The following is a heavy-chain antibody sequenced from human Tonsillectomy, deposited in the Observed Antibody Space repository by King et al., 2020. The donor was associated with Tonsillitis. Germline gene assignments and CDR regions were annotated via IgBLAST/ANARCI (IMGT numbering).Heavy chain of an antibody. CDR1: GFTFSSYS. CDR2: ISSSSSYI. D-gene: IGHD6-13*01. Sequence: EVQLVESGGGLVKPGGPLRLSCAASGFTFSSYSMNWVRQAPGKGLEWVSSISSSSSYIYYADSVKGRFTISRDNAKNSLYLQMNSLRAEDTAVYYCASLIAAAGTAYWGQGTLVTVSS. CDR3: ASLIAAAGTAY. V-gene: IGHV3-21*01. J-gene: IGHJ4*02.